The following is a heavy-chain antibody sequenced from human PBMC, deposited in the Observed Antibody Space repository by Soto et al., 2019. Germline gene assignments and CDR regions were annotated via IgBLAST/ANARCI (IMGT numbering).Heavy chain of an antibody. V-gene: IGHV1-69*02. CDR1: GDTFNFYT. J-gene: IGHJ4*02. D-gene: IGHD3-16*01. CDR3: ATSYVSGSQALDY. Sequence: QVHLVQSGAELKKPGSSVRVSCKASGDTFNFYTINWVRQAPGLGLEWMGRTNPILTMSNYGLKSQGRVSISADKSTSTAYIELRSLRSDDTAVYYCATSYVSGSQALDYGGQGALVTVSS. CDR2: TNPILTMS.